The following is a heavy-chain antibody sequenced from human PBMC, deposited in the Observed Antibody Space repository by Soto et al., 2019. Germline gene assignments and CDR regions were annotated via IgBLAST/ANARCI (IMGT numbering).Heavy chain of an antibody. CDR3: ACWGHIVPVAPSDFDR. V-gene: IGHV3-74*01. CDR1: GFPFTNYW. J-gene: IGHJ4*02. D-gene: IGHD2-8*02. Sequence: PGGSLRLSCAASGFPFTNYWMNWVRQTPGKGLMWVSRISPDGSDVGYAGSVEGRFTVSRDNAKNTLDLQMHSLRAEDTAMYYCACWGHIVPVAPSDFDRWGQGTLVTVSS. CDR2: ISPDGSDV.